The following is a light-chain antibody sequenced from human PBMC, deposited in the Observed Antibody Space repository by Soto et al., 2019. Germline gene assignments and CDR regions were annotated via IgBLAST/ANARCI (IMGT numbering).Light chain of an antibody. J-gene: IGKJ3*01. CDR3: MQALQTPFT. CDR2: LGS. Sequence: DIVMTQSPLSLPVTPGEPASISCRSSQSLLHSNGYNYLDWYLQKPGQSPQLLIYLGSNRASGGPDRFSGSGSGSDFTMKISRVEAEYVGVYYCMQALQTPFTFGPGTKVDIK. CDR1: QSLLHSNGYNY. V-gene: IGKV2-28*01.